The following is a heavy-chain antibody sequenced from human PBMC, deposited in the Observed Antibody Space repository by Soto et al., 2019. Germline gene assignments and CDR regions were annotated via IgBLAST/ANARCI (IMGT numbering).Heavy chain of an antibody. CDR3: ASSPRGYYDGSGSNYVDYFDL. J-gene: IGHJ4*02. V-gene: IGHV4-31*03. D-gene: IGHD3-22*01. CDR2: IYYSGDT. CDR1: GGSISSGGYY. Sequence: QVQLQELGPGLVKSSQTLSLTCSVSGGSISSGGYYWSWIRQHPGKGLEWIGYIYYSGDTYYNPSLNSRVTRSEKRSKNRFSLKLSFVTATDTAVYYCASSPRGYYDGSGSNYVDYFDLWGQGTLVTVSS.